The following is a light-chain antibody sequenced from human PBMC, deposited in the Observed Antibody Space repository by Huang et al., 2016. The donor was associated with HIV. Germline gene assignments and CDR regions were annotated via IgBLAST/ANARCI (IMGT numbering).Light chain of an antibody. CDR1: QSLLHIDGNND. V-gene: IGKV2-28*01. CDR2: LGS. CDR3: MQGLRTPRT. J-gene: IGKJ2*01. Sequence: DVVMTQSPLSLPVTPAEPASISCRSSQSLLHIDGNNDFDWYLQKPGQSPQLLIYLGSNRASGVPERVSGSGSGTDFTLKISRVEAEDVGVYYCMQGLRTPRTFGQGTRLEIK.